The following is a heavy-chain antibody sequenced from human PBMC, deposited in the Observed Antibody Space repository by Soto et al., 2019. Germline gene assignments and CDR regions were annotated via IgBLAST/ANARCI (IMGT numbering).Heavy chain of an antibody. D-gene: IGHD6-13*01. CDR1: GYTFTGHY. Sequence: ASVKVSCKASGYTFTGHYMHWVRQAPGQGFEWMGWINPNSGGTNYAQKFQGRVTMTRDTSISTAYMELSRLRSDDTAVYYCAREYSSIWYPVDHWGQGTLVTVSS. CDR2: INPNSGGT. J-gene: IGHJ4*02. CDR3: AREYSSIWYPVDH. V-gene: IGHV1-2*02.